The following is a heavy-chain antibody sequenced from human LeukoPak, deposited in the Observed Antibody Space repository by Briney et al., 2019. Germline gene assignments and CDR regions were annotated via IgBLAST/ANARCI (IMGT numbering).Heavy chain of an antibody. V-gene: IGHV3-15*01. J-gene: IGHJ4*02. CDR1: GFTFRNAW. D-gene: IGHD1-26*01. CDR3: TTDYYGSYAK. CDR2: IKSKTDGGTT. Sequence: TAGGSLRLSCAASGFTFRNAWMSWVRQAPGKGLEWVGRIKSKTDGGTTDYAAPVKGRFSISRDDSKNTLYLQMKSLKTEDTAVYYCTTDYYGSYAKWGQGTLVTVSP.